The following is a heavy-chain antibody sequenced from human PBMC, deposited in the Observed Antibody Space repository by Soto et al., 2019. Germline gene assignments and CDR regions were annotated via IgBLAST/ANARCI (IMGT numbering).Heavy chain of an antibody. J-gene: IGHJ5*02. CDR3: ARMESFGSLNWFDP. Sequence: ASVKVSCKASGYTFTNNDVSWVREATGQGLEWMGWMNPGSGDTGYAQKFQGRVTMTRDISIATAYMELNSLTSEDTAIYYCARMESFGSLNWFDPWGQGTLVTVSS. CDR1: GYTFTNND. D-gene: IGHD5-18*01. CDR2: MNPGSGDT. V-gene: IGHV1-8*02.